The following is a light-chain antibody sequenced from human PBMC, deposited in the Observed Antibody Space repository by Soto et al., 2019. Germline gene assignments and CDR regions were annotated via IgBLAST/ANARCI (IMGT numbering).Light chain of an antibody. J-gene: IGKJ1*01. CDR2: AAA. CDR3: QQAYGAPPT. Sequence: DIQMTQSPSSLYASVVDRFTITFRASQSITTYLNWYQQTSGEAPKLLIYAAARLQTGVPSRFSGSGSGTDFTLTISSLQPEDFATYYCQQAYGAPPTFGQGTKVDIK. V-gene: IGKV1-39*01. CDR1: QSITTY.